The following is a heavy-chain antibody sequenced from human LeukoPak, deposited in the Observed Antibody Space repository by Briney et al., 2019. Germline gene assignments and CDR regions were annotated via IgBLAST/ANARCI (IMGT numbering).Heavy chain of an antibody. J-gene: IGHJ4*02. CDR1: GFTFSSYG. D-gene: IGHD1-26*01. CDR3: ARKSGGSYYSLDY. Sequence: PGGSLRLSCAASGFTFSSYGMHWVRQAPGKGLGWVAVIWYDGSNKYYADSVKGRFTISRDNSKNTLYLQMNSLRAEDTAVYYCARKSGGSYYSLDYWGQGTLVTVSS. V-gene: IGHV3-33*01. CDR2: IWYDGSNK.